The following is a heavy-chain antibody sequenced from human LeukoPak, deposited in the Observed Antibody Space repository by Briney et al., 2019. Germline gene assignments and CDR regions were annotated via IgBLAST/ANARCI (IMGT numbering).Heavy chain of an antibody. Sequence: PGGSLRLSCAASGFTFSSYCMNWVRQAPGKGLEWVSSISSSSSYIYYADSVKGRFTISRDNAKNSLYLQMNSLRAEDTAVYYCASGYCSGGSCYSRHFFDYWGQGTLVTVSS. CDR1: GFTFSSYC. CDR3: ASGYCSGGSCYSRHFFDY. J-gene: IGHJ4*02. CDR2: ISSSSSYI. D-gene: IGHD2-15*01. V-gene: IGHV3-21*01.